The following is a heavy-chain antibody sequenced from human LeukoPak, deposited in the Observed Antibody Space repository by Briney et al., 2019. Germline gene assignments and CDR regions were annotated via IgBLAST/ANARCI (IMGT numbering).Heavy chain of an antibody. CDR2: INPNSGGT. V-gene: IGHV1-2*02. J-gene: IGHJ6*02. CDR3: SAAGSRDNYYYYGMDV. Sequence: GASVKVSCKASGYTFTGYYMHWVRQAPGQGLEWMGWINPNSGGTNYAQKFQGRVTMTRDTSISTAYMELSRLRSDDTAVYYCSAAGSRDNYYYYGMDVWGQGTTVTVSS. D-gene: IGHD6-13*01. CDR1: GYTFTGYY.